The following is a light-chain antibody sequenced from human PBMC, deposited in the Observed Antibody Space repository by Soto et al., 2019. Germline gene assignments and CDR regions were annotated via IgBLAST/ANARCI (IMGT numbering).Light chain of an antibody. CDR1: SSDVGGYDF. J-gene: IGLJ2*01. CDR2: DVS. CDR3: CSYAGDLAL. Sequence: QSVLTQPRSVSGSPGQSVTISCTGTSSDVGGYDFVSWYQQHPGKAPKLMISDVSKRPSGVPDCFSGSKSGNTASLTISGLQAEDEADYYCCSYAGDLALFGGGTKGTVL. V-gene: IGLV2-11*01.